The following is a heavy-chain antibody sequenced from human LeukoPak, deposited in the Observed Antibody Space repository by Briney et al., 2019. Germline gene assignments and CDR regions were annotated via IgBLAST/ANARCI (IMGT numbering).Heavy chain of an antibody. V-gene: IGHV3-30*18. Sequence: GGSLRLSCAASGFTFSSYGMHWVRQAPGKGLEWVAVISYDGSNKYYADSVKGRFTISRDNSKNTLYLQMNGLRAEDTAVYYCAKSSHPLLLLWFGEFGDYWGQGTLVTVSS. J-gene: IGHJ4*02. CDR2: ISYDGSNK. CDR3: AKSSHPLLLLWFGEFGDY. CDR1: GFTFSSYG. D-gene: IGHD3-10*01.